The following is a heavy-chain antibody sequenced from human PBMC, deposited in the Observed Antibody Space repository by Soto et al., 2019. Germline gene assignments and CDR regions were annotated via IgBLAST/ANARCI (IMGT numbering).Heavy chain of an antibody. J-gene: IGHJ4*02. Sequence: GWALRLSCAASGFTFISYEMNWVRQAPGKGLEWVSYIISSCSTIYYADSVKGRFTTSRDNAKTSLSLQMHRLRAEDTAVYYCARAMAVEQLAQFHYWGQGPLVTVSS. D-gene: IGHD6-6*01. CDR1: GFTFISYE. CDR3: ARAMAVEQLAQFHY. CDR2: IISSCSTI. V-gene: IGHV3-48*03.